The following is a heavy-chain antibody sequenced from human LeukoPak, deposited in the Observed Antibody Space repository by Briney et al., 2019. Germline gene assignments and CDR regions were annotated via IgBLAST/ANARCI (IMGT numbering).Heavy chain of an antibody. Sequence: ASVKVSCKASGYTFTTYAMNWVRQAPGQGLEWMGWVSAYNGNTNYAQKLQGRVTMTTDTSTSTAYMELRSLRSDDTAVYYCARDGDIWSGYPRRHYYYGMDVWGQGTTVTVSS. CDR1: GYTFTTYA. CDR2: VSAYNGNT. D-gene: IGHD3-3*01. CDR3: ARDGDIWSGYPRRHYYYGMDV. J-gene: IGHJ6*02. V-gene: IGHV1-18*01.